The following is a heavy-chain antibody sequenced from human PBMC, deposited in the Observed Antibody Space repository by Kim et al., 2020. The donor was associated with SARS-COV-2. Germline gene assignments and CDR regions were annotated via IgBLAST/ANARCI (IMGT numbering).Heavy chain of an antibody. Sequence: GGSLRLSGAASGFTFSSYSMNWVRQAPGKGLEWVSYISSSSSTIYYADSVKGRFTISRDNAKNSLYLQMNSLRDEDTAVYYCARRGHYDFWSGPYYFDYWGQGPLVTVSS. CDR1: GFTFSSYS. J-gene: IGHJ4*02. CDR2: ISSSSSTI. V-gene: IGHV3-48*02. CDR3: ARRGHYDFWSGPYYFDY. D-gene: IGHD3-3*01.